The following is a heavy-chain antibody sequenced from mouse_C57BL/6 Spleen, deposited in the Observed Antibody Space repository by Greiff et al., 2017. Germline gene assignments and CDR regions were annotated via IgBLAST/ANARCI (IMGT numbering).Heavy chain of an antibody. CDR2: IRSKRSNYAT. V-gene: IGHV10-3*01. Sequence: EVQLVEPGGGLVQPKGSLKLSCAASGFTFNTYAMNWVRPAPGKGLEWVALIRSKRSNYATSYADSMKDRVTISRDASPSMLYLQMNNIQTDDAALYYGVRVNWDEGCAYWGQGTLVTVSA. D-gene: IGHD4-1*01. CDR1: GFTFNTYA. CDR3: VRVNWDEGCAY. J-gene: IGHJ3*01.